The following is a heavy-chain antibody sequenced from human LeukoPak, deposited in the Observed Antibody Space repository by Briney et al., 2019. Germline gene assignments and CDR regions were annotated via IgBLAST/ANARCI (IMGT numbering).Heavy chain of an antibody. CDR1: GGSVSDYY. Sequence: SETLSLTCTISGGSVSDYYWSWIRQSPGKGLEWIGYIYHTGSTSYSPSLKSRVTISADTSQNQLSLKLTSVTAADTAVYYCARTMEGYCSGGSCYQYSYYMDVWGKGTTVTVSS. D-gene: IGHD2-15*01. V-gene: IGHV4-59*02. CDR3: ARTMEGYCSGGSCYQYSYYMDV. J-gene: IGHJ6*03. CDR2: IYHTGST.